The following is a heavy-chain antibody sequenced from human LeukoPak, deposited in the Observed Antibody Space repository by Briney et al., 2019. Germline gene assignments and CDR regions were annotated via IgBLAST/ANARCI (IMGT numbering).Heavy chain of an antibody. CDR1: GYSISSGYY. V-gene: IGHV4-38-2*02. CDR3: ARTRVVVVVAATVRISNFDY. D-gene: IGHD2-15*01. Sequence: PSETLSLTCTVSGYSISSGYYWGWIRQPPGKGLEWIGSIYHSGSTYYNPSLKSRVTISVDTSKNQFSLKLSSVTAADTAVYYCARTRVVVVVAATVRISNFDYWGQGTLVTVSS. CDR2: IYHSGST. J-gene: IGHJ4*02.